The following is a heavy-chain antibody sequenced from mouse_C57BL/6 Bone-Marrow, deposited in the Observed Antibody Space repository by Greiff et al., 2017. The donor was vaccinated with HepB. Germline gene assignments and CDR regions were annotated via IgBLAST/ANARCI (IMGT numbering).Heavy chain of an antibody. CDR1: GFTFSDYG. D-gene: IGHD1-1*01. V-gene: IGHV5-17*01. CDR3: ARQGTTRGFAY. Sequence: EVQLVESGGGLVKPGGSLKLSCAASGFTFSDYGMHWVRQAPEKGLEWVAYISSGSSTIYYADTVKGRFTISRDNAKNTLFLQMTSLRSEDTAMYYCARQGTTRGFAYWGQGTLVTVSA. J-gene: IGHJ3*01. CDR2: ISSGSSTI.